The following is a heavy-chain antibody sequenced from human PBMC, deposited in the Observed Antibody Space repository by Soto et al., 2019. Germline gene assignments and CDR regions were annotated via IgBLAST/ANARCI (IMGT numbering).Heavy chain of an antibody. D-gene: IGHD3-9*01. J-gene: IGHJ4*02. Sequence: PGGSLRLSCAASGFTFSSYGMHWVRQAPGKGLEWVAVISYDGSNKYYADSVKGRFTISRDNSKNTLYLQMNSLRAEDTAVYYCAHSVDFDWLPPAYWGQGTLVTVSS. CDR2: ISYDGSNK. CDR1: GFTFSSYG. CDR3: AHSVDFDWLPPAY. V-gene: IGHV3-30*03.